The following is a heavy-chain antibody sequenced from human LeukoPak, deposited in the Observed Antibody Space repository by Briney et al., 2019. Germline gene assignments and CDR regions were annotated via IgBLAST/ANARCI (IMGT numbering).Heavy chain of an antibody. Sequence: PGGSLRLSCAASGFAFRLYAMQWVRQAPGKGLEYVSGISSNGASTNCGSSVRGRFTISRDNSKNTLYLQMGSLRPEDMAVYYCARVYIAGMTGHYSLDYWGQGTLLTVSS. CDR3: ARVYIAGMTGHYSLDY. J-gene: IGHJ4*02. CDR1: GFAFRLYA. D-gene: IGHD3-9*01. V-gene: IGHV3-64*01. CDR2: ISSNGAST.